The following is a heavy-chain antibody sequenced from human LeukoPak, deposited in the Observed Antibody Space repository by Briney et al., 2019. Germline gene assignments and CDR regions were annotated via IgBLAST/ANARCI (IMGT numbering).Heavy chain of an antibody. CDR1: GFTFDDYA. J-gene: IGHJ4*02. CDR3: AKLYCGGDCPIDY. CDR2: ISWNSGST. D-gene: IGHD2-21*02. Sequence: GGSLRLSCAASGFTFDDYAMHWVRQAPGKGLEWVSGISWNSGSTGYADSVKGRFTISRDNTKNSLYLQMNSLRAEDTAVYYCAKLYCGGDCPIDYWGQGTLVTVSS. V-gene: IGHV3-9*01.